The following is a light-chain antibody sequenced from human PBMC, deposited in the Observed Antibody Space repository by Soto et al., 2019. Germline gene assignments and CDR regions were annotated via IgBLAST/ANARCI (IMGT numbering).Light chain of an antibody. CDR2: AAS. Sequence: DIQMTQSPSSLSAFVGDTVTINCRATDTIDRYLNWYQQKPGQPPRVLITAASTLESGVPSRFSGSGSGTDFTLTINNLQPEDFATYYCQRTYNAPFTFGPGTKVSIK. CDR3: QRTYNAPFT. V-gene: IGKV1-39*01. CDR1: DTIDRY. J-gene: IGKJ3*01.